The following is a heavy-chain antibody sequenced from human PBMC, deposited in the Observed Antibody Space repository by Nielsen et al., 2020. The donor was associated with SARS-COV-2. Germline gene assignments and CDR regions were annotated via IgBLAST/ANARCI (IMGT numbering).Heavy chain of an antibody. J-gene: IGHJ6*02. D-gene: IGHD5-18*01. Sequence: GESLKISCAASGFSVSRKDMNWVRQAPGKGLEWLSVVDIDGNTNYADSVKGRFTISRDNSKNTLYLQMNSLRADDTAVYYCAKDLEDRTLVYYGLDVWGQGTTVTVSS. CDR2: VDIDGNT. CDR1: GFSVSRKD. CDR3: AKDLEDRTLVYYGLDV. V-gene: IGHV3-53*01.